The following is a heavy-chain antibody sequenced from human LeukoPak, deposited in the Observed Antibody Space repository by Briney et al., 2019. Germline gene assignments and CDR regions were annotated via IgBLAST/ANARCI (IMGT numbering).Heavy chain of an antibody. D-gene: IGHD6-19*01. Sequence: GGSLRLSCAASGFTFSSYYMTWVRQAPGKGLEWVSSINHRGNSTHYADSVKGRFTISRDASKNTVDLQMNNLRAADTAVCYCVKWYASGGCGFFRHWGESTLGTVSA. J-gene: IGHJ1*01. CDR2: INHRGNST. CDR3: VKWYASGGCGFFRH. CDR1: GFTFSSYY. V-gene: IGHV3-23*05.